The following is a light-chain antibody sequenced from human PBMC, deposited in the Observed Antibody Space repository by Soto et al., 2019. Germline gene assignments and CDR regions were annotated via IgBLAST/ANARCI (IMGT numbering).Light chain of an antibody. Sequence: EIVMTQSPVTLSLSPVERATLSCRASQSISTELAWYQQKPGQPPRLLIYSASTRATGVPARFTGSGSGSEFTLTISGLQSEDFAVYYCQQGHNWPLTFGQGTRLEI. CDR2: SAS. J-gene: IGKJ2*01. V-gene: IGKV3-15*01. CDR1: QSISTE. CDR3: QQGHNWPLT.